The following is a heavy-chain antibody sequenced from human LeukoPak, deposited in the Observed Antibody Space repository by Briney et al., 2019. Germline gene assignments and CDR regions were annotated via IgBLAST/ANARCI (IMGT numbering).Heavy chain of an antibody. Sequence: GGSLRLSCAASGFTFSSYSMNWVRQAPGKGLEWVSSISSSSSYIYYADSVKGRFTISRDNAKNSLYLQMNSLRAEDTAVYYCAKGFLGVFGVVITRNHDAFDIWGQGTMVTVSS. CDR2: ISSSSSYI. D-gene: IGHD3-3*01. J-gene: IGHJ3*02. V-gene: IGHV3-21*04. CDR3: AKGFLGVFGVVITRNHDAFDI. CDR1: GFTFSSYS.